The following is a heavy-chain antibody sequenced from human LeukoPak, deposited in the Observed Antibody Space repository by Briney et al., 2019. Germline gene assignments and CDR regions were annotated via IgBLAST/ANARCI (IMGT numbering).Heavy chain of an antibody. CDR3: ARDRIVGTNYLGYGMDV. J-gene: IGHJ6*02. CDR1: GFTFTTYG. V-gene: IGHV3-30*02. D-gene: IGHD1-26*01. Sequence: GGSLRLSCATSGFTFTTYGFHWVRQAPGKGLEWVAFIRYDGSNNYYADSVKGRFTISRDNSKNTLYLQMNSLRAEDTAVYYCARDRIVGTNYLGYGMDVWGQGTTVTVSS. CDR2: IRYDGSNN.